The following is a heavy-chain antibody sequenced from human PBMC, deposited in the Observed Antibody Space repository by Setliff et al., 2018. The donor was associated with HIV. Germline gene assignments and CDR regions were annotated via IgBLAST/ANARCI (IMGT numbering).Heavy chain of an antibody. J-gene: IGHJ3*02. CDR3: ARDYYNFQDM. CDR1: GGSFSGYY. Sequence: SETLSLTCAVYGGSFSGYYWSWVRQPPGKGLEWIGEIHHSGSTNNNPSLKSRVTISLAASKNQFSLKLRSVTVADTAVYYCARDYYNFQDMWGQGT. D-gene: IGHD3-3*01. CDR2: IHHSGST. V-gene: IGHV4-34*01.